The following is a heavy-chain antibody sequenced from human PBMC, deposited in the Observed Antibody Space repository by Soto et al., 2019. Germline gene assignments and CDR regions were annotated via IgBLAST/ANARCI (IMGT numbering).Heavy chain of an antibody. V-gene: IGHV1-69*02. Sequence: QVPLVQSGAEVKKPGSSVKVSCKASGGTFSSYTISWVRQAPGQGLEWMGRIIPILGIANYAQKFQGRVTITADKSTSTAYMELSSLRSEDTAVYYCASAATRGWFDPWGQGTLVTVSS. D-gene: IGHD2-15*01. CDR3: ASAATRGWFDP. CDR2: IIPILGIA. J-gene: IGHJ5*02. CDR1: GGTFSSYT.